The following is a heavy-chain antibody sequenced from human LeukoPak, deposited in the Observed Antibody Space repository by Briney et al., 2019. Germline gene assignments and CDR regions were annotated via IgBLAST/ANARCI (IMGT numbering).Heavy chain of an antibody. CDR2: ISSNGGST. J-gene: IGHJ1*01. D-gene: IGHD3-10*01. V-gene: IGHV3-64*01. CDR3: ARNYYGSGSYGAEYFQH. CDR1: GFTFSSYA. Sequence: GGSLRLSCAASGFTFSSYAMHWVRQAPGKRLEYVSAISSNGGSTYYANSVKGRFTISRDNSKNTLYLQMGSLRAEDMAVYYCARNYYGSGSYGAEYFQHWGQGTLVTVSS.